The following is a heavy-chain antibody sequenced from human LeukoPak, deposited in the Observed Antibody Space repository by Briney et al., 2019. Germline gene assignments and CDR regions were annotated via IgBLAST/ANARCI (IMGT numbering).Heavy chain of an antibody. CDR1: GGSISSGDYY. CDR2: IYYSGST. D-gene: IGHD3-22*01. V-gene: IGHV4-30-4*01. CDR3: AGDYYDSSGYAHFDY. Sequence: SETLSLTCTVSGGSISSGDYYWSWIRQPPGKGLEWIGYIYYSGSTYYNPSLKSRATISVDTSKNQFSLKLSSVTAADTAVYYCAGDYYDSSGYAHFDYWGQGTLVTVSS. J-gene: IGHJ4*02.